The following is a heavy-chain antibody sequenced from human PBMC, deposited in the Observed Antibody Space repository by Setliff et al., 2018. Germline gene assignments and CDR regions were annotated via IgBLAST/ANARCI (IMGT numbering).Heavy chain of an antibody. D-gene: IGHD2-15*01. CDR1: GGSFSGYY. V-gene: IGHV4-34*01. J-gene: IGHJ4*02. CDR2: INHGGST. Sequence: PSETLSLTCAAYGGSFSGYYWSWIRQPPGKGLEWIGEINHGGSTNYNPSLKCRVTISVDTSKNQFSLKLSSVTAADTAVYYCANLQPGYCGGGTCPLIDYWGQGTLVTVSS. CDR3: ANLQPGYCGGGTCPLIDY.